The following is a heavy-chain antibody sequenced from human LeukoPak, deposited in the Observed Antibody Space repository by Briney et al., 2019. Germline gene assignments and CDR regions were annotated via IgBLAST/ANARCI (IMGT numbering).Heavy chain of an antibody. CDR3: ATESIVVVTAPNYWYLDL. Sequence: ASAKVSCKAPGGTFSSYAISWGRPAPGQGLGWMGRFIPILGIPNYAQKFEGRVTMTAAKSTTTAYMELCSLRSEDRAVYYYATESIVVVTAPNYWYLDLWGRGTLVTVSS. V-gene: IGHV1-69*04. CDR1: GGTFSSYA. D-gene: IGHD2-21*02. CDR2: FIPILGIP. J-gene: IGHJ2*01.